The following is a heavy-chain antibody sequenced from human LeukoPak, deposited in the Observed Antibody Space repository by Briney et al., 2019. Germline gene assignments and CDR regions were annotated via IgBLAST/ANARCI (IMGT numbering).Heavy chain of an antibody. J-gene: IGHJ3*02. V-gene: IGHV4-34*01. Sequence: SETLSLTCAVYGGSFSGYYWSWIRQPPGKGLEWIGEINHSGSTNYNPSLKSRVTISVDTSKNQFSLKLSSVTAADTAVYYCARGSPPGDIVVVVAATDAFDIWGQGTMVTVSS. CDR2: INHSGST. D-gene: IGHD2-15*01. CDR3: ARGSPPGDIVVVVAATDAFDI. CDR1: GGSFSGYY.